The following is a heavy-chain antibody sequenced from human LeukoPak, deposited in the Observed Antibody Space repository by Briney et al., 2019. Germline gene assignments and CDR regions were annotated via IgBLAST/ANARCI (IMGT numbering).Heavy chain of an antibody. Sequence: TGGSLRLSCAASGFIFSNYAMAWVRQAPGKGLEWVSTIRDSGAQTYYADSVKGRFTISRDNSKKTLSLQMNSLRAEDTAIYYCAKPRFDSTEGIGLDLWGRGTTVTVSS. J-gene: IGHJ6*02. D-gene: IGHD3-10*01. CDR3: AKPRFDSTEGIGLDL. CDR2: IRDSGAQT. V-gene: IGHV3-23*01. CDR1: GFIFSNYA.